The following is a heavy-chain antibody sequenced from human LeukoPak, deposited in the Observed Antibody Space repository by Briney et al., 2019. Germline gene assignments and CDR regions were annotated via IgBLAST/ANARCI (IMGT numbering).Heavy chain of an antibody. CDR3: ARGPYYDILHYYYMDV. J-gene: IGHJ6*03. CDR1: GYTFTSYD. V-gene: IGHV1-8*01. CDR2: MNPNSGNT. D-gene: IGHD3-9*01. Sequence: ASVKVSCKASGYTFTSYDINWVRQATGQGLEWMGWMNPNSGNTGYAQKFQGRVTMTRNTSISTAYMELSSLRSGDTAVYYCARGPYYDILHYYYMDVWGKGTTVTISS.